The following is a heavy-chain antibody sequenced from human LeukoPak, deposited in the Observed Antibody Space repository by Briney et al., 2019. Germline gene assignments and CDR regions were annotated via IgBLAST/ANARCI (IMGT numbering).Heavy chain of an antibody. Sequence: SVTVYCTANGGTFSSYAISWVRQAPGQGLEWMGRIIPIFGIANYAQKFQGRVTITADKSTSTAYMELSSLRSEDTAVYYCARVPIVVVPAATDNWFDPWGQGTLVTVSS. V-gene: IGHV1-69*04. CDR1: GGTFSSYA. CDR3: ARVPIVVVPAATDNWFDP. D-gene: IGHD2-2*01. CDR2: IIPIFGIA. J-gene: IGHJ5*02.